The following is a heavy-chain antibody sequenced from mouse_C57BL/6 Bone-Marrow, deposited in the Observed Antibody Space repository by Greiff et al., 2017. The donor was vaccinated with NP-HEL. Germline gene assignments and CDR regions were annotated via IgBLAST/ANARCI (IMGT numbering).Heavy chain of an antibody. J-gene: IGHJ3*01. CDR2: ISSGSSNN. CDR3: ARKVTKGPDIAY. D-gene: IGHD2-2*01. Sequence: EVKLMESGGGLVKPGGSLKLSCAASGFTFSDYGMHWVRQAPEKGLEWVAYISSGSSNNYYADTVKGRFTISRDNAKNTLFLQMTSLRSEDTAMYYCARKVTKGPDIAYWGQGTLVTVSA. V-gene: IGHV5-17*01. CDR1: GFTFSDYG.